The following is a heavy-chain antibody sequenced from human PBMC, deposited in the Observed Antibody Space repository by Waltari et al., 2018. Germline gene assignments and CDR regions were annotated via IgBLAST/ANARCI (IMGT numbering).Heavy chain of an antibody. Sequence: QVQLVESGGGVVKPGRSLRLSCAASGLTFSSYGMHWVRQAPGKGLELVAVIWYDVSNKYYADSVKGRFTISRDNSKNTLYLQMNSLRAEDTAMYYCAGNLGGGFDPWGQGTLVTVSS. CDR1: GLTFSSYG. CDR2: IWYDVSNK. J-gene: IGHJ5*02. V-gene: IGHV3-33*08. D-gene: IGHD3-10*01. CDR3: AGNLGGGFDP.